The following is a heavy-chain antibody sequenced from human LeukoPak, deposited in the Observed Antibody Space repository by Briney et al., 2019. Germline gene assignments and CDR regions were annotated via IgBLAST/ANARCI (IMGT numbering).Heavy chain of an antibody. CDR3: ARVSFVQHCWFDP. Sequence: PSETLSLTCTVSGGSISSYYWSWIRQPPGKGLEWIGYIYYSGSTNYNPSLKSRVTISVDTSKNQFSLKLSSVTAADTAVYYCARVSFVQHCWFDPWGQGTLVTVSS. D-gene: IGHD3-3*02. CDR2: IYYSGST. CDR1: GGSISSYY. J-gene: IGHJ5*02. V-gene: IGHV4-59*01.